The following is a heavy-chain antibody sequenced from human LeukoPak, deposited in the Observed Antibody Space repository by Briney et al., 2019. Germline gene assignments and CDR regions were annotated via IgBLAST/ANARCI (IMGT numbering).Heavy chain of an antibody. V-gene: IGHV4-30-4*08. J-gene: IGHJ4*02. CDR2: IYYSGST. D-gene: IGHD1-26*01. CDR3: ARGSRGSVDY. Sequence: SETLSLTCTVSGGSVSSGSYYWSWIRQPPGKGLEWIGYIYYSGSTYYNPSLKSRVTISVDTSKNQFSLKLSSVTTADTAVYYCARGSRGSVDYWGQGTLVTVSS. CDR1: GGSVSSGSYY.